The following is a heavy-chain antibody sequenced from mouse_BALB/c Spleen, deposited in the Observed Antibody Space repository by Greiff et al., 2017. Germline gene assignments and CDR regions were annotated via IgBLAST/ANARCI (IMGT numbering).Heavy chain of an antibody. CDR2: ISSGSSTI. D-gene: IGHD4-1*01. J-gene: IGHJ2*01. CDR1: GFTFSSFG. V-gene: IGHV5-17*02. CDR3: ARGATGLFDY. Sequence: EVMLVESGGGLVQPGGSRKLSCAASGFTFSSFGMHWVRQAPEKGLEWVAYISSGSSTIYYADTVKGRFTISRDNPKNTLFLQMTSLRSEDTAMYYCARGATGLFDYWGQGTTLTVSS.